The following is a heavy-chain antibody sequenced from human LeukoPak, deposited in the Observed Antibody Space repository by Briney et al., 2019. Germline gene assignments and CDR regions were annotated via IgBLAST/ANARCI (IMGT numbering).Heavy chain of an antibody. Sequence: GVSLRLSCVTSGFTFTDYGTHWVRQAPGKGLEWVAVISYDGSNKYYGDSVKGRFTISRDNSKNTLYLQMNSLIPDDTAVYYCAQASYSSNFDYWGQGTLVTVSS. CDR1: GFTFTDYG. CDR2: ISYDGSNK. CDR3: AQASYSSNFDY. J-gene: IGHJ4*02. D-gene: IGHD2-15*01. V-gene: IGHV3-30*18.